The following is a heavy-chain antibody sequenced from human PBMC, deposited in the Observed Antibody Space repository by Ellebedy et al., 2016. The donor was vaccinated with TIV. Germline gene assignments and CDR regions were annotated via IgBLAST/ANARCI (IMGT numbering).Heavy chain of an antibody. CDR3: ATREWQDPMDV. D-gene: IGHD3-3*01. Sequence: ASVKVSXXASGHSFTSYGIHWVRQAPGQRLEWMGWINTGNGNTKYSQKLQGRVTITRDTSATTAYMELSGLMSEDTAVYYCATREWQDPMDVWGQGTTVTV. CDR2: INTGNGNT. J-gene: IGHJ6*02. V-gene: IGHV1-3*04. CDR1: GHSFTSYG.